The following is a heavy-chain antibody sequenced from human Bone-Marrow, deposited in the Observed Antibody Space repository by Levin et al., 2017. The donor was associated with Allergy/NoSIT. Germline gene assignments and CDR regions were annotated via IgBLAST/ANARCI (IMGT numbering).Heavy chain of an antibody. CDR1: GGSISSGRYY. V-gene: IGHV4-61*02. CDR3: ARDRLASLYYYSMDV. Sequence: PSETLSLTCSVSGGSISSGRYYFTWVRQSAGKGLEWIGRIYTTGSTNYNPSLESRATISRDTFKKEVYLTLSSVTAADTAVYYCARDRLASLYYYSMDVWGRGTTVIVSS. CDR2: IYTTGST. J-gene: IGHJ6*03.